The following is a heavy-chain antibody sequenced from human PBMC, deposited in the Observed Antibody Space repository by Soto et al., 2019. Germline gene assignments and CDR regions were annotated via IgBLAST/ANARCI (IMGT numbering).Heavy chain of an antibody. J-gene: IGHJ4*02. CDR2: IIPIFGTA. Sequence: SVKVSCKASGGTFISYAISWVRQAPGQGLEWMGGIIPIFGTANYAQKFQGRVTITADESTSTAYMELRSLRSEDAAVYYCARDEEFYYDISGSPLHYWGPGTMAAV. CDR3: ARDEEFYYDISGSPLHY. CDR1: GGTFISYA. V-gene: IGHV1-69*13. D-gene: IGHD3-22*01.